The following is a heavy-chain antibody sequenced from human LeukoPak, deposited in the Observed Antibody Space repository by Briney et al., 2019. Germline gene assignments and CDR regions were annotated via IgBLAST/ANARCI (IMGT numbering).Heavy chain of an antibody. V-gene: IGHV4-34*01. J-gene: IGHJ6*04. D-gene: IGHD7-27*01. CDR1: GGSFSGYY. CDR2: INHSGST. Sequence: SETLSLTCAVYGGSFSGYYWSWIRQPPGKGLEWIGEINHSGSTNYNPSLKSRVTISVDTSKNQFSLKLSSVTAAATAVYYCARGPGFYYYGMDVWGKGTTVTVSS. CDR3: ARGPGFYYYGMDV.